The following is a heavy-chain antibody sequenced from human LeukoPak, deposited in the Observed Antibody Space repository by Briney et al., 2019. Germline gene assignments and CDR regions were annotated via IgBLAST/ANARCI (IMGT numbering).Heavy chain of an antibody. D-gene: IGHD4-17*01. V-gene: IGHV3-53*01. CDR2: IYSGGST. Sequence: GGSLRLSCAASGFTVSSNYMSWVRQAPGKGLEWVSVIYSGGSTYYADSVKSRFTISRDNSKNTLYLQMNSLRAEDTAVYYCARGNLVDYGDYEYWGQGTLVTVSS. CDR1: GFTVSSNY. CDR3: ARGNLVDYGDYEY. J-gene: IGHJ4*02.